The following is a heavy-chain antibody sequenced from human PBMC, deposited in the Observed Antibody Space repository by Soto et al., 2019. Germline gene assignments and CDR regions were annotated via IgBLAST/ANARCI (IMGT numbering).Heavy chain of an antibody. CDR3: AILGSYCSSTSCYSYCSGGSCYSTGDAFDI. CDR1: GFTFSSYG. Sequence: GGSLRLSCAASGFTFSSYGMHWVRQAPGKGLEWVAVISYDGSNKYYADSVKGRFTISRDNSKNTLYLQMNSLRAEDTAVYYCAILGSYCSSTSCYSYCSGGSCYSTGDAFDIWGQGTMVTVSS. V-gene: IGHV3-30*03. J-gene: IGHJ3*02. D-gene: IGHD2-15*01. CDR2: ISYDGSNK.